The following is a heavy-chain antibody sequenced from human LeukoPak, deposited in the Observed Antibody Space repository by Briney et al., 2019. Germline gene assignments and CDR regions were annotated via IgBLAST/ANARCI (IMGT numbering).Heavy chain of an antibody. V-gene: IGHV3-30*02. CDR3: ATDSGPDY. CDR2: IRYDGSNK. J-gene: IGHJ4*02. CDR1: GLTFSSYG. Sequence: GGSLRLSCAASGLTFSSYGMHWVRQAPGKGLEWVAFIRYDGSNKYYADSVKGRFTISRDNSKNTMYLQMNSLRPEDTAVYYCATDSGPDYWGQGTLVTVSS. D-gene: IGHD1-26*01.